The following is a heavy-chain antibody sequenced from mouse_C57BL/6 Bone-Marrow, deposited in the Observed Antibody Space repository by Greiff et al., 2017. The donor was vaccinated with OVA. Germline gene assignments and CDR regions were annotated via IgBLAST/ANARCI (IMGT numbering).Heavy chain of an antibody. CDR1: GYAFTNYL. V-gene: IGHV1-54*01. J-gene: IGHJ4*01. Sequence: QVQLQQSGAELVRPGTPVKVSCKASGYAFTNYLIEWVKQRPGQGLEWIGVINPGSGGTNYNEKFKGKATLTADKSSSTAYMQLSSLTSEDSAVYFCARRSRAAQGSTFLYYAMDYWGQGTSVTVSS. D-gene: IGHD3-2*02. CDR2: INPGSGGT. CDR3: ARRSRAAQGSTFLYYAMDY.